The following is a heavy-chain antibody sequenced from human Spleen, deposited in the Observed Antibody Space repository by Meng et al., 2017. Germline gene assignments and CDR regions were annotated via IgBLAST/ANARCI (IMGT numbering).Heavy chain of an antibody. CDR1: GYTFTSYG. V-gene: IGHV1-69*06. CDR2: IIPIYGST. Sequence: SVKVSCKASGYTFTSYGISWVRQAPGQGLEWMGGIIPIYGSTNYAQTFHDRVTISADRSTSTAYMELSSLRSEDTAVYYCAKMTRIAVAGSFDSWGQGTLVTVSS. CDR3: AKMTRIAVAGSFDS. J-gene: IGHJ4*02. D-gene: IGHD6-19*01.